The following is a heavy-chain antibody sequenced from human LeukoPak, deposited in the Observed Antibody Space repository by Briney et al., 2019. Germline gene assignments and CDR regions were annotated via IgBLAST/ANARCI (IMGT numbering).Heavy chain of an antibody. CDR3: ARVRGHYYDSNWFDP. CDR1: GGTFSSYA. J-gene: IGHJ5*02. D-gene: IGHD3-22*01. V-gene: IGHV1-69*13. CDR2: IIPIFGTA. Sequence: ASVKVSCKASGGTFSSYAISWVRPAPGQGLEWMGGIIPIFGTANYAQKFQGRVTITADESTSTAYMELSSLRSEDTAVYYCARVRGHYYDSNWFDPWGQGTLVTVSS.